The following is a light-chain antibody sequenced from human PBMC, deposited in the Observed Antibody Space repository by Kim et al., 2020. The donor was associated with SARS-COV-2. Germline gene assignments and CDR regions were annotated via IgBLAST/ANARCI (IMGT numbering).Light chain of an antibody. V-gene: IGKV3-20*01. J-gene: IGKJ1*01. CDR2: GAS. CDR1: QSVSSIY. CDR3: QQYASSPRT. Sequence: LPGERATPSCRARQSVSSIYLAWYQKKPGQDPRLLIYGASSRATGIPDRCSGSGYGTDFTLTISRLEAEDFAVYYCQQYASSPRTFGQGTKVDIK.